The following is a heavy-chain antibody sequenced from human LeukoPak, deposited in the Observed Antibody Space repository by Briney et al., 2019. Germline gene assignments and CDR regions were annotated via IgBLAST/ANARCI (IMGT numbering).Heavy chain of an antibody. CDR3: ARDASDSSGYYSRD. Sequence: PSETLSLTCTVSGGSISSYYWSWIRQPPGKGLEWIGYIYYSGSTNYNPSLKSRVTISVDTSKNQFSLKLSSVTAADTAVYYCARDASDSSGYYSRDWGQGTLVTVSS. J-gene: IGHJ4*02. CDR2: IYYSGST. CDR1: GGSISSYY. V-gene: IGHV4-59*01. D-gene: IGHD3-22*01.